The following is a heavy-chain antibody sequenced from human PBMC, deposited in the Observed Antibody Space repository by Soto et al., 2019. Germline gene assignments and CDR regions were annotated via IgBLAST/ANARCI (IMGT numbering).Heavy chain of an antibody. J-gene: IGHJ6*02. V-gene: IGHV1-69*13. CDR1: GGTFSGYA. CDR2: IIPIFGTA. D-gene: IGHD1-7*01. Sequence: VASVKVCWEASGGTFSGYASCWGRQAPGQGLEWMGGIIPIFGTANYAQKFQGRVTITADESTSTAYMELSSLRSEDTTVYYCPRGSGTTFLIIASYYYAMDVWG. CDR3: PRGSGTTFLIIASYYYAMDV.